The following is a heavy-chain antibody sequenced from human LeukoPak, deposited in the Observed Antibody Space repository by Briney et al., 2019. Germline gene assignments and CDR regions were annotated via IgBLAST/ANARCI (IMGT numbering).Heavy chain of an antibody. CDR3: ARPYCGSTTCDGYFQY. CDR2: ISSSASTI. Sequence: GGSLRLSCAASGFTVSSNYVSWVRQAPGRGLEWVSYISSSASTIYYADSVKGRFTISRDNAKNSLYLQMDSLRAEDTAVYYCARPYCGSTTCDGYFQYWGQGTLVTVSS. CDR1: GFTVSSNY. J-gene: IGHJ1*01. D-gene: IGHD2-2*01. V-gene: IGHV3-11*04.